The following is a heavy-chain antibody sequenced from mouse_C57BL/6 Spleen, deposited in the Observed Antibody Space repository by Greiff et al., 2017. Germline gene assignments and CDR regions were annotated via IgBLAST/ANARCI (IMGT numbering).Heavy chain of an antibody. J-gene: IGHJ2*01. CDR1: GYTFTDYY. V-gene: IGHV1-75*01. CDR2: IFPGSGST. CDR3: ASNYDVDY. Sequence: VQLQESGPELVKPGASVKISCKASGYTFTDYYINWVKQRPGQGLEWIGWIFPGSGSTYYNEKFTGKATLTVDKSSSTAYMLLSSLTSEDSVVYFCASNYDVDYWGQGTTLTVSS. D-gene: IGHD2-1*01.